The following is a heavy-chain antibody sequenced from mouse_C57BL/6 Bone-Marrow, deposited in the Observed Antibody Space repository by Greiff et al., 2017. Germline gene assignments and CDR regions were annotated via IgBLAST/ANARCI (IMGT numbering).Heavy chain of an antibody. V-gene: IGHV1-54*01. J-gene: IGHJ2*01. CDR2: INPGSGGT. CDR1: GYAFTNYL. CDR3: ARWRNYYGSSFYFDY. D-gene: IGHD1-1*01. Sequence: VQLQQSGAELVRPGTSVKVSCKASGYAFTNYLIEWVKQRPGQGLEWIGVINPGSGGTNYNEKFKGKATLTADKSSSTAYMQLSSLTSEDSAVYFCARWRNYYGSSFYFDYWGQGTTLTVSS.